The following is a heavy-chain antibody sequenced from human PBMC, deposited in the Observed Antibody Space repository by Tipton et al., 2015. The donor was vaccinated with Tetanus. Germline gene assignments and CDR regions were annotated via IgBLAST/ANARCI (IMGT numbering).Heavy chain of an antibody. J-gene: IGHJ4*02. Sequence: QVQLVQSGAEVKKPGASVKVSCKASGYNFTSYGISWVRQAPGQGLEWIGWISAYNGNTNYAQKLLGRVTMTTDTSTSTAYMELRSLRSDDTAVYYCARDLFNYDYVWGSYRPAFGYWGQGTLVAVSS. D-gene: IGHD3-16*02. CDR2: ISAYNGNT. V-gene: IGHV1-18*01. CDR1: GYNFTSYG. CDR3: ARDLFNYDYVWGSYRPAFGY.